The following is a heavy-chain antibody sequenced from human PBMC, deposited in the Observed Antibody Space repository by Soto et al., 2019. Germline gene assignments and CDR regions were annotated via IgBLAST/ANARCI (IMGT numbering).Heavy chain of an antibody. J-gene: IGHJ6*02. D-gene: IGHD3-16*01. CDR1: GGSINNGDYY. CDR2: IYYSGST. V-gene: IGHV4-30-4*01. Sequence: PSETLSLTCSVSGGSINNGDYYWSWIRQPPEKGLEWIGYIYYSGSTYYNPSLKSRVTISVDTSKNQFSLKLSSVTAADTAVYYCAGQGGGYYYGMDVWGQGTTVTVS. CDR3: AGQGGGYYYGMDV.